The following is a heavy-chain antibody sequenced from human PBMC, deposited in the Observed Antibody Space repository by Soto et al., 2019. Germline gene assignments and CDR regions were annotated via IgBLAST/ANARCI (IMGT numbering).Heavy chain of an antibody. V-gene: IGHV3-23*01. D-gene: IGHD1-26*01. CDR2: LPEIGTNT. CDR3: AKKSGVGATWYFDY. J-gene: IGHJ4*02. CDR1: GFTFSNYG. Sequence: VGSLRLSCAASGFTFSNYGMSWVRQAPGKGLEWVSALPEIGTNTYYADSVKGRFTISRDNSKNTLFLQINNLGAGDTAVYYCAKKSGVGATWYFDYWGQGTLVTVSS.